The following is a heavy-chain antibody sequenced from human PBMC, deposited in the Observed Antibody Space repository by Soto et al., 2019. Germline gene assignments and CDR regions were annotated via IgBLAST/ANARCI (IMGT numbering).Heavy chain of an antibody. J-gene: IGHJ4*02. D-gene: IGHD2-21*02. Sequence: SETLSLTCTVSGGSISSSSYYWGWIRQPPGKGLEWIGSIYYSGSTYYNPSLKSRVTISVDTSKNQFSLKLSSVTAADTAVYYCARHCGGDCYSSTFDYWGQGTLVTVSS. CDR1: GGSISSSSYY. CDR3: ARHCGGDCYSSTFDY. V-gene: IGHV4-39*01. CDR2: IYYSGST.